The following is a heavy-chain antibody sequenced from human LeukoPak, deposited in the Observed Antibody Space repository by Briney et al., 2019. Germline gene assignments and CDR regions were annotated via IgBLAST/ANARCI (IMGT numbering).Heavy chain of an antibody. CDR2: AGWAGGTT. CDR3: AKELDTMFFDY. D-gene: IGHD3-10*02. CDR1: GFNFDRYT. V-gene: IGHV3-43*01. J-gene: IGHJ4*02. Sequence: GGSLRLSCATSGFNFDRYTIHWVRQAPGKGLEWVSLAGWAGGTTFYSDSVRGRFTISRDSGRKSVYLQMNSLTTDDTAFYFCAKELDTMFFDYWGQGALVTISS.